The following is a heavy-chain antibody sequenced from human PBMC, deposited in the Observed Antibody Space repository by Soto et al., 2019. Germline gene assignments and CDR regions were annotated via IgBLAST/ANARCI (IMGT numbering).Heavy chain of an antibody. V-gene: IGHV3-23*01. J-gene: IGHJ4*02. CDR1: GFVFSDYA. CDR2: ISAGGDT. CDR3: ANVPIWCGGSSCYTEGFDS. D-gene: IGHD2-21*01. Sequence: LRLSCVASGFVFSDYAMSWVRQAPGKGLEWVSAISAGGDTYYADSVKGRFAVSRANSKNTLYLQMNSLRAKDTAIYYCANVPIWCGGSSCYTEGFDSWGQGTLVTVSS.